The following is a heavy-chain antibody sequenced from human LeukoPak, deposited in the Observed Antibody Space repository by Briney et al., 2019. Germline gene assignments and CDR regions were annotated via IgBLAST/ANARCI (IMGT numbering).Heavy chain of an antibody. CDR1: GGSISSYY. CDR2: IYYSGST. CDR3: ARGLGDFPRAFDI. V-gene: IGHV4-59*12. Sequence: PSETLSLTCTVSGGSISSYYWSWIRQPPGKGLEWIGYIYYSGSTNYNPSLKSRVTISVDTSKNQFSLKLSSVTAADTAVYYCARGLGDFPRAFDIWGQGTMVTVSS. D-gene: IGHD2-21*02. J-gene: IGHJ3*02.